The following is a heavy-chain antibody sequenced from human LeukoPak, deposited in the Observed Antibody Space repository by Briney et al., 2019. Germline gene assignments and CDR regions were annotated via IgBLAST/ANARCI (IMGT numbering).Heavy chain of an antibody. V-gene: IGHV4-59*01. Sequence: WETLWLTYTVSGGSISSYWVSWIRPPGKGLEWIGYIYYSGSTNYNPSLKSRVTISVDTSKNQFSLKLSSVTAADTAVYYCTRTYTFAVWGFDTWGQGTLVTVSS. CDR3: TRTYTFAVWGFDT. J-gene: IGHJ5*02. CDR2: IYYSGST. D-gene: IGHD3-16*01. CDR1: GGSISSYW.